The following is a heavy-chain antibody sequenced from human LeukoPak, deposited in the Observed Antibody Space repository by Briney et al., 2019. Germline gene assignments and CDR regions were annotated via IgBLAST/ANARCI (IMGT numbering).Heavy chain of an antibody. CDR3: ARVSTRYSSGSLDY. V-gene: IGHV3-23*01. D-gene: IGHD6-19*01. CDR2: ISGSGGST. Sequence: GGSLRLSCAASGFTFSSYGMSWVRQAPGKGLEWVSAISGSGGSTHYADSVKGRFTISRDNSKNTLYLQMNSLRAEDTAVYYCARVSTRYSSGSLDYWGQGTLVTVSS. CDR1: GFTFSSYG. J-gene: IGHJ4*02.